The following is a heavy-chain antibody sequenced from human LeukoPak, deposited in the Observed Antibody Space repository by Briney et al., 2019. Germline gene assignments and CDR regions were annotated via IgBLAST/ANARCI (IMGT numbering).Heavy chain of an antibody. Sequence: GGSLRLSCAASGFTFRHSWLSWIRQTPGKGLEWVSAIRFSNDNTHYADSVKGRFIVSRDNSKNTVYLQMNSLRAEDTAVYYCARLPWSDFPYRGQGTLVTVSS. CDR1: GFTFRHSW. V-gene: IGHV3-23*01. J-gene: IGHJ4*02. CDR3: ARLPWSDFPY. D-gene: IGHD3-3*01. CDR2: IRFSNDNT.